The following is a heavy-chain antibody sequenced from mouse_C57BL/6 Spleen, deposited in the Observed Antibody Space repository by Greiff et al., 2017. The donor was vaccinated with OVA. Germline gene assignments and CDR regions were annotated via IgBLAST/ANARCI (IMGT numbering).Heavy chain of an antibody. CDR1: GSTFTSYG. CDR2: IYPRRGNT. D-gene: IGHD1-1*01. J-gene: IGHJ2*01. Sequence: QVQLQQSGAELARPGASVKLSCKASGSTFTSYGISWVKQRTGQGLEWIGEIYPRRGNTYYNEKFKGKATLTADKSSSTAYIELRSLTSEDAAVDFCARGGTYGPFFDYWGQGTTLTVSS. V-gene: IGHV1-81*01. CDR3: ARGGTYGPFFDY.